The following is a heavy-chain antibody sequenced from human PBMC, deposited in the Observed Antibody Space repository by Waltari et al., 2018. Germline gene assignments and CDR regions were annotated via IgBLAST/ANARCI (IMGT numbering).Heavy chain of an antibody. CDR1: GYTFTSYY. CDR2: MNPNSGNT. V-gene: IGHV1-8*01. J-gene: IGHJ6*02. Sequence: QLQLVQSGAEVKKPGAAVQVSCKASGYTFTSYYITWVRQAHGQGLEWMGWMNPNSGNTSYAQKFQGRVTMTRNTSISTAYMELSSLRSEDTAVYYCARHAYSGSYYYYYYGMDVWGQGTTVTVSS. D-gene: IGHD1-26*01. CDR3: ARHAYSGSYYYYYYGMDV.